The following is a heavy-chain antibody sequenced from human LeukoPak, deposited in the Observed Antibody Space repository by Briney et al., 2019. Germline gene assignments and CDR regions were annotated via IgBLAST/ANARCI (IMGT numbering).Heavy chain of an antibody. CDR3: ARGYSGYNASRYNWFDP. CDR1: GGTFSSYA. Sequence: GSSVKVSCKASGGTFSSYAISWVRQAPGQGLEWMGRIILILGVANYAQKFQGRVTITADKSTSTAYMELSSLRSEDTAVYYCARGYSGYNASRYNWFDPWGQGTLVTVSS. J-gene: IGHJ5*02. D-gene: IGHD5-12*01. CDR2: IILILGVA. V-gene: IGHV1-69*04.